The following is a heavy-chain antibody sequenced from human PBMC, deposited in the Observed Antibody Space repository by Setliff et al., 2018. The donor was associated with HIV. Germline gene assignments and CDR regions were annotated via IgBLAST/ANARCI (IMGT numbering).Heavy chain of an antibody. J-gene: IGHJ4*02. V-gene: IGHV1-18*01. D-gene: IGHD3-3*01. CDR2: ISAYNGNT. Sequence: ASVKVSCKASGYTFTGYGISWARQAPGQGLEWMGWISAYNGNTNYAQKLQGRVTMTTDTSTSTAYMELRSLRSDDTAVYYCARGGGGYNFWSGYPSFDYWGQGTLVTVSS. CDR1: GYTFTGYG. CDR3: ARGGGGYNFWSGYPSFDY.